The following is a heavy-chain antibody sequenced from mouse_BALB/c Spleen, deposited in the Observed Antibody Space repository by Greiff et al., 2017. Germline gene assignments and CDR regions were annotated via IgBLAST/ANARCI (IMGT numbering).Heavy chain of an antibody. Sequence: EVQVVESGGGLVKPGGSLKLSCAASGFTFSSYAMSWVRQSPEKRLEWVAEISSGGSYTYYPDTVTGRFTISRDNAKNTLYLEMSRLRSGDTAVYCGAREGGSYAGNAMDYWGQGTSVTVSS. CDR2: ISSGGSYT. CDR1: GFTFSSYA. D-gene: IGHD1-1*02. J-gene: IGHJ4*01. V-gene: IGHV5-9-4*01. CDR3: AREGGSYAGNAMDY.